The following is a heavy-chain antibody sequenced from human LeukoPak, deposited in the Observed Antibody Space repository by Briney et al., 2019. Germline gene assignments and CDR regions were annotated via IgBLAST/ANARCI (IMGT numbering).Heavy chain of an antibody. CDR3: AKLGTYYYYYMDV. V-gene: IGHV3-23*01. CDR2: ISGSGGST. D-gene: IGHD1-1*01. CDR1: GFTFSSYG. Sequence: GGSLRLSCAASGFTFSSYGMSWVRQAPGKGLEWVSAISGSGGSTYYADSVKGRFTTSRDNSKNTLYLQINSLRAEDTVVYYCAKLGTYYYYYMDVWGKGTTVTISS. J-gene: IGHJ6*03.